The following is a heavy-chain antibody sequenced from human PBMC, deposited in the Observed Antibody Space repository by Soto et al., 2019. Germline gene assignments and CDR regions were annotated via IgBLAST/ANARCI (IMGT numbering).Heavy chain of an antibody. CDR1: GFTFSRYG. D-gene: IGHD1-7*01. J-gene: IGHJ4*02. CDR3: VKLRLELLYLDS. V-gene: IGHV3-23*01. CDR2: ITGSGDST. Sequence: VQLSESGGGLVQLGGSLRLSCAASGFTFSRYGMSWVRQAPGKGLEWVSAITGSGDSTYYADSVKGRFTISRDSSNNTVYLQMNSLRADDTAVYYCVKLRLELLYLDSWGLGALVIVSS.